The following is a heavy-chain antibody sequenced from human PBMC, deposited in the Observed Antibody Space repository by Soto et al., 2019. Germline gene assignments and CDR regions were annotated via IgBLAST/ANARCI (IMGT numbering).Heavy chain of an antibody. Sequence: SETLSLTCTVSGGSISSYYWNWIRQPPGKGLEWIGYVHYNGRTKYNPSLKSRVTISVDTSKNQFSLMVSSVTAADTAVYFCARTYSANDNIALYHLDYWGQGALVTVSS. D-gene: IGHD5-12*01. CDR2: VHYNGRT. CDR3: ARTYSANDNIALYHLDY. CDR1: GGSISSYY. V-gene: IGHV4-59*01. J-gene: IGHJ4*02.